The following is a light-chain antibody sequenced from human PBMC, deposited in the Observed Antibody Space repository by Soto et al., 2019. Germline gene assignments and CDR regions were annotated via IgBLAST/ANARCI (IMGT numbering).Light chain of an antibody. Sequence: AIQMTQSPSSLSASVGDRVIITCRASQAIRTELGWYQQRPGKAPKLLIYGTSNLQSGVPSRFSGSGSGTDFPLTIHGLQPEDFATYYCLQDYSYPRTFGQGTKVDVK. CDR1: QAIRTE. V-gene: IGKV1-6*01. J-gene: IGKJ1*01. CDR2: GTS. CDR3: LQDYSYPRT.